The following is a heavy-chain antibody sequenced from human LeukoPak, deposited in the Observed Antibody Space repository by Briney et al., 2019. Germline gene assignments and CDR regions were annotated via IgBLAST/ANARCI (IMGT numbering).Heavy chain of an antibody. CDR3: ARVHGYSSGRYYYYMDV. J-gene: IGHJ6*03. V-gene: IGHV3-48*01. D-gene: IGHD6-19*01. CDR1: GFTFSSYS. Sequence: GGSLRLSCAASGFTFSSYSMNWVRQAPGKGLEWVSYLRSSSSTIYYADSVKGRFTISRDNAKNSLYLQMNSLRAEDTAMYYCARVHGYSSGRYYYYMDVWGKGTTVTVSS. CDR2: LRSSSSTI.